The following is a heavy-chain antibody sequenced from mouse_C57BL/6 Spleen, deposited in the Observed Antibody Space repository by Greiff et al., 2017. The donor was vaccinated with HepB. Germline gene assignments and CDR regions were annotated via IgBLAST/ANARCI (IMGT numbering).Heavy chain of an antibody. CDR2: IDPSDSYT. CDR1: GYTFTSYW. J-gene: IGHJ2*01. Sequence: VQLQQPGAELVKPGASVKLSCKASGYTFTSYWMQWVKQRPGQGLEWIGEIDPSDSYTNYNQKFKGKATLTVDTSSSTAYMQLSSLTSEDSAVYYCARRGYYGNYNCFDYWGQGTTLTVSS. D-gene: IGHD2-1*01. CDR3: ARRGYYGNYNCFDY. V-gene: IGHV1-50*01.